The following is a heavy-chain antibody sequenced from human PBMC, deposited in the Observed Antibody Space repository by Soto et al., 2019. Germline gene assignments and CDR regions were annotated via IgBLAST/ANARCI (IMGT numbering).Heavy chain of an antibody. V-gene: IGHV1-69*12. J-gene: IGHJ4*02. CDR1: GGTFSSYA. Sequence: QVQLVQSGAEVKKPGSSVKVSCKASGGTFSSYAISWVRQAPGQGLEWMGGIIPIFGTANYAQKFQGRVTNTADESTSTAYMEVGSLGSGDTAVYFWSGLPHGYSPVVDYWGQGTLVTVSS. CDR3: SGLPHGYSPVVDY. D-gene: IGHD5-18*01. CDR2: IIPIFGTA.